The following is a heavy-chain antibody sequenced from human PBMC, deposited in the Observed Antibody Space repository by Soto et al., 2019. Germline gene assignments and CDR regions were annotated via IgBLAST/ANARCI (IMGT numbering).Heavy chain of an antibody. CDR2: INPNSGGT. CDR3: ARNQIVGATSFDY. J-gene: IGHJ4*02. CDR1: GYTFTGYY. V-gene: IGHV1-2*04. D-gene: IGHD1-26*01. Sequence: GASVKVSCKASGYTFTGYYMHWVRQAPGQGLEWMGWINPNSGGTNYAQKFQGWVTMTRDTSISTAYMEPSRLRSDDTAVYYCARNQIVGATSFDYWGQGTLVTVSS.